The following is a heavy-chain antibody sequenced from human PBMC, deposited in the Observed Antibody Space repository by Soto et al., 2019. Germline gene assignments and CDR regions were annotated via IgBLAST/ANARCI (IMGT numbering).Heavy chain of an antibody. Sequence: EVQLVESGGGLVQPGGSLRLSCAASGFTFSSYSMNWVRQAPGKGLEWVSYISSSSSTIYYADSVKGRFTISRDNAKNSLYLQMNSLRDEDTAVYYCARESGGIAARGYYYYGMDVWGQGTTVTVSS. CDR3: ARESGGIAARGYYYYGMDV. V-gene: IGHV3-48*02. D-gene: IGHD6-6*01. CDR1: GFTFSSYS. CDR2: ISSSSSTI. J-gene: IGHJ6*02.